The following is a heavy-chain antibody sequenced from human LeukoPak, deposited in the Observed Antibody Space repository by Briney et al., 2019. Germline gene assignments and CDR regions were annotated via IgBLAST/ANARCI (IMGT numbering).Heavy chain of an antibody. J-gene: IGHJ4*02. CDR2: IYYSGST. V-gene: IGHV4-59*01. Sequence: SETLSLTCTVSGGSISSYYWSWIRQPPGKGLEWIGYIYYSGSTNYNPSLKSRVTISVDTSKNQSSLKLSSVTAADTAVYYCARIFGSGYVFDYWGQGTLVTVSS. D-gene: IGHD5-12*01. CDR1: GGSISSYY. CDR3: ARIFGSGYVFDY.